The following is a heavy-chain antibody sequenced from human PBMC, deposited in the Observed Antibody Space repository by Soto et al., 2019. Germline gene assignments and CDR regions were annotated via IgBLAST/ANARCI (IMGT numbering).Heavy chain of an antibody. V-gene: IGHV1-2*04. Sequence: ASVKVSCKASGYTFTGYYMHWVRQAPGQGLEWMGWINPNSGGTNYAQKFQGWVTMTRDTSISTAYMELSRLRSDDTAVYYCARDGYSYGTGAFDIWGQGTMVTVSS. D-gene: IGHD5-18*01. CDR2: INPNSGGT. CDR3: ARDGYSYGTGAFDI. J-gene: IGHJ3*02. CDR1: GYTFTGYY.